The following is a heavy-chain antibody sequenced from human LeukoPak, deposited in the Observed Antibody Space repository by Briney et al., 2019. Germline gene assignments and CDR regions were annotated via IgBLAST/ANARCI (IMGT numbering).Heavy chain of an antibody. J-gene: IGHJ3*02. CDR2: IYTSGST. V-gene: IGHV4-4*07. D-gene: IGHD3-22*01. CDR1: GGSISSYY. Sequence: KPSETLSLTCTVSGGSISSYYWSWIRQPAGKGLEWIGRIYTSGSTNYNPSLKCRVTMSVDTSKNQFSLKLSSVTAADTAVYYCARSDSSGYYDAFDIWGQGTMVTVS. CDR3: ARSDSSGYYDAFDI.